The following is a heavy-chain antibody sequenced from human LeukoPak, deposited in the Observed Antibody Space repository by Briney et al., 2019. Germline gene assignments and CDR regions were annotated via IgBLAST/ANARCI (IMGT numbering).Heavy chain of an antibody. V-gene: IGHV3-23*01. CDR3: ARAKGPDYYYYGMDV. CDR2: ISGSGGST. Sequence: GGSPRLSCAASGFTFSDYYMSWIRQAPGKGLEWVSAISGSGGSTYYADSVKGRFTISRDNSKNTLYLQMNSLRAEDTAVYYCARAKGPDYYYYGMDVWGQGTTVTVSS. CDR1: GFTFSDYY. J-gene: IGHJ6*02.